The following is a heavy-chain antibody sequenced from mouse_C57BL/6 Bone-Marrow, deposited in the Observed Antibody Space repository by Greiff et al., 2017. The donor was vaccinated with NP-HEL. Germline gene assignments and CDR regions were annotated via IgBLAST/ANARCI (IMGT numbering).Heavy chain of an antibody. D-gene: IGHD4-1*01. J-gene: IGHJ3*01. CDR1: GFTFSDFY. V-gene: IGHV7-1*01. CDR3: ARDALTGSWFAY. Sequence: EVKLVDSGGGLVQSGRSLRLSCATSGFTFSDFYMEWVRQAPGKGLEWIAVSRNKANDYTTEYSASVKGRFIVSRDTSQSILYLQMNALRAEDTAIYYCARDALTGSWFAYWGQGTLVTVSA. CDR2: SRNKANDYTT.